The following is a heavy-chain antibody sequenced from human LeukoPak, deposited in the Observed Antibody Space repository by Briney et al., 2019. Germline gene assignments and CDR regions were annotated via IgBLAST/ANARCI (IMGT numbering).Heavy chain of an antibody. CDR1: GFTFSDYY. J-gene: IGHJ4*02. CDR2: ISSSGSTI. Sequence: GGSLGLSCAASGFTFSDYYMSWIRQAPGKGLEWVSYISSSGSTIYYADSVKGRFTISRDNAKNSLYLQMNSLRAEDTAVYYCARGRRGDYYDSSGYYCFDYWGQGTLVTVSS. V-gene: IGHV3-11*04. D-gene: IGHD3-22*01. CDR3: ARGRRGDYYDSSGYYCFDY.